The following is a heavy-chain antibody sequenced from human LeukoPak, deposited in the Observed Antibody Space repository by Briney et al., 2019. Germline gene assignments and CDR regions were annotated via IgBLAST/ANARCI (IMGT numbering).Heavy chain of an antibody. J-gene: IGHJ4*02. CDR1: GGSFSGYY. Sequence: SETLSLTCAVYGGSFSGYYWSWIRQPPGKGLEWIGEINHSGSTNYNPSLKSRVTISVDTSKNQFSLKLSSVTAADTAVYYCARERPYYDFWSGYFPPYYFDYWGQGTLVTVSS. D-gene: IGHD3-3*01. CDR2: INHSGST. V-gene: IGHV4-34*01. CDR3: ARERPYYDFWSGYFPPYYFDY.